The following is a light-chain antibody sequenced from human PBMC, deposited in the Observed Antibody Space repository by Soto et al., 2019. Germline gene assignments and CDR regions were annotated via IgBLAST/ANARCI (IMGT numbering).Light chain of an antibody. Sequence: ENVLTHSPTTLSVSPGEKATLSCRASQSVSSTLAWYQQKPGQAPRLLIYGASTRATGIPARFSGSGSGTEFTLTISSLQSEDFAVYYCQQYNNWPPFTFGQGTRLAIK. V-gene: IGKV3D-15*01. CDR2: GAS. CDR3: QQYNNWPPFT. CDR1: QSVSST. J-gene: IGKJ5*01.